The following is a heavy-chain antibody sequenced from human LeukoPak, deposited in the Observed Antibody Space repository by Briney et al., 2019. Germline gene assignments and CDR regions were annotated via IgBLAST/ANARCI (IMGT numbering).Heavy chain of an antibody. J-gene: IGHJ6*02. Sequence: ASVKVSCKASGYTFTSYDINWVRQATGQGLEWMGWMNPNSGNTGYAQKFQGRVTITRNTSISTAYMELSSLRSEDTAVYYCARDLPPTDIVVVPANAYGMDVWGQGTTVTVSS. V-gene: IGHV1-8*03. CDR2: MNPNSGNT. CDR1: GYTFTSYD. CDR3: ARDLPPTDIVVVPANAYGMDV. D-gene: IGHD2-2*01.